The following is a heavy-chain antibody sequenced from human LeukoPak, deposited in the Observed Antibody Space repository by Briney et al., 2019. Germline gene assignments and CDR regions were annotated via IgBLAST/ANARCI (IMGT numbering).Heavy chain of an antibody. J-gene: IGHJ5*02. CDR3: ARGYSGYDPGPYNWFDP. CDR1: GYTFTGYY. V-gene: IGHV1-2*02. D-gene: IGHD5-12*01. CDR2: INPNSGGT. Sequence: ASVKVSCKASGYTFTGYYMHWVRQAPGQGLEWMGWINPNSGGTNYAQKFQGRVTMTRDTSISTAYMELSRLRSDDTAVCYCARGYSGYDPGPYNWFDPWGQGTLVTVSS.